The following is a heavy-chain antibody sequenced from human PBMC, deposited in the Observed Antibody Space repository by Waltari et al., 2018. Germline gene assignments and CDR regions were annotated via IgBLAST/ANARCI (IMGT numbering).Heavy chain of an antibody. J-gene: IGHJ4*01. CDR1: GYTFTSYF. D-gene: IGHD1-26*01. CDR3: ARPVVVGATAPIDY. Sequence: QVQLVQSGAEVKKPGASVKVSCKASGYTFTSYFIYWVRQAPGQGLELMGIINPGDESTRYAQNFQGRVTRTRDTSTSTVYLGLSSLTSDDSAVYYCARPVVVGATAPIDYWGQGTLVTVSS. CDR2: INPGDEST. V-gene: IGHV1-46*01.